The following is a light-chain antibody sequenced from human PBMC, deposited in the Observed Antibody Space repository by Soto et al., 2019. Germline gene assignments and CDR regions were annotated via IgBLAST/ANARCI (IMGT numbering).Light chain of an antibody. Sequence: IVLTQSPGTLSLSPGERATLSCRASQSVSSCYLAWYQQKPGQAPRLVIYGGSTRAIGIPARFSGSGSGTDFTLTISRLEPEDFAIYYCQQYGSSQYTFGPGTKVDIK. CDR1: QSVSSCY. J-gene: IGKJ2*01. CDR3: QQYGSSQYT. CDR2: GGS. V-gene: IGKV3-20*01.